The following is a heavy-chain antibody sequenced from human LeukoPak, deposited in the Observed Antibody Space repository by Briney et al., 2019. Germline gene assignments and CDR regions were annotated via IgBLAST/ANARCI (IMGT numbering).Heavy chain of an antibody. J-gene: IGHJ4*02. CDR1: GFTFSNYG. Sequence: GRSLRLSCAATGFTFSNYGMHWVRQAPGKGLEWVAVMSYDGGNKYYADSVKGRFSISRDNSKNTLYLQMNSLRTEDTAVYYCAKDRQGDYGDFDSPDYWGQGTLVTVSS. CDR3: AKDRQGDYGDFDSPDY. D-gene: IGHD4-17*01. CDR2: MSYDGGNK. V-gene: IGHV3-30*18.